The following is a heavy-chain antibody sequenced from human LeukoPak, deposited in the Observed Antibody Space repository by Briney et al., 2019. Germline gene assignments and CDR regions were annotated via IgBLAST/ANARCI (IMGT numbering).Heavy chain of an antibody. CDR1: RFTFSSYA. J-gene: IGHJ4*02. V-gene: IGHV3-30*04. CDR2: ISYDGSNK. D-gene: IGHD5-18*01. CDR3: ARVDTAMGSADY. Sequence: PGGSLRLSCAASRFTFSSYAMHWVRQAPGKGLEWVAVISYDGSNKYYADSVKGRFTISRDNSKNTLYLQMNSLRAEDTAVYYCARVDTAMGSADYWGQGTLVTVSS.